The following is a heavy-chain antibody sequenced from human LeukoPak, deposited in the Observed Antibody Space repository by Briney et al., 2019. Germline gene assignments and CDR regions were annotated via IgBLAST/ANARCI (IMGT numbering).Heavy chain of an antibody. CDR3: ARASVVGATDY. D-gene: IGHD1-26*01. V-gene: IGHV3-33*08. CDR1: GFTFSSYG. Sequence: PGGSLRLSCAASGFTFSSYGMHWVRQAPGKGLEWVAVIWYDGSNKYYADSVKGRFTISRDNFKNTLYLQMNSLRAEDTAVYYCARASVVGATDYWGQGTLVTVSS. CDR2: IWYDGSNK. J-gene: IGHJ4*02.